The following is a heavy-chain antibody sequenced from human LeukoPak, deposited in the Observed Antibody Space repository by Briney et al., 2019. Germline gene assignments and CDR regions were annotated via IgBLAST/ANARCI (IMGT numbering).Heavy chain of an antibody. CDR2: ISSGSSTI. V-gene: IGHV3-48*02. CDR1: GFTFSSYS. Sequence: PGGSLRLSCAVSGFTFSSYSMNWVRQAPGKGLEWVSYISSGSSTIYYADSVKGRFTISRDNAKNSLYLQMNSLKDEDTAVYYCAISWGYYFDYWGQGTLVTVSS. CDR3: AISWGYYFDY. J-gene: IGHJ4*02. D-gene: IGHD2-15*01.